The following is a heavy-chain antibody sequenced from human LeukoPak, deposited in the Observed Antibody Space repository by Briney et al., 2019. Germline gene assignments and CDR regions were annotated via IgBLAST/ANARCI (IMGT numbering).Heavy chain of an antibody. Sequence: PGGSLRLSCTASGFTFGDYAMSWVRQAPGKGLEWVGFIRSKAYGGTTEYAASVKGRFTISRDDSKSIAYLQMNSLKTEDTAVYYCTRVRYSLHYFDYWGQGTLVTVSS. J-gene: IGHJ4*02. CDR2: IRSKAYGGTT. CDR1: GFTFGDYA. CDR3: TRVRYSLHYFDY. V-gene: IGHV3-49*04. D-gene: IGHD4-11*01.